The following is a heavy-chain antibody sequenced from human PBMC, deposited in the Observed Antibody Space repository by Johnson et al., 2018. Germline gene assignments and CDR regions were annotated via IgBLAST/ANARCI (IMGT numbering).Heavy chain of an antibody. J-gene: IGHJ4*02. V-gene: IGHV3-74*01. CDR2: INSDGNTT. CDR1: GFTFSSSW. D-gene: IGHD1-14*01. CDR3: TRDIKSTYFDL. Sequence: VQLVQSGGGVVQPGRSLRLSCAASGFTFSSSWMHWVRQAPGKGLVWVSRINSDGNTTGYADSVKGRFTVSRDNSDNTLYLQMNSLRVEDTAVYYCTRDIKSTYFDLWGQGTLVTVSS.